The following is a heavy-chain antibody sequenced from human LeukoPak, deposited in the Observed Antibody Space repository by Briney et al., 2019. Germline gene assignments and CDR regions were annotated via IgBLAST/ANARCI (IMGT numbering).Heavy chain of an antibody. Sequence: GSLRLSCVASGFTITNYGMHWARQAPGKGLEWVAVTSSDLNVKLYADSVKGRFTISRDNSRSTLYLQMNSLRPEDTAIYYCAREGYYGSGSPPSLYFDYWGQGTLVTVSS. D-gene: IGHD3-10*01. V-gene: IGHV3-30*03. CDR2: TSSDLNVK. CDR1: GFTITNYG. CDR3: AREGYYGSGSPPSLYFDY. J-gene: IGHJ4*02.